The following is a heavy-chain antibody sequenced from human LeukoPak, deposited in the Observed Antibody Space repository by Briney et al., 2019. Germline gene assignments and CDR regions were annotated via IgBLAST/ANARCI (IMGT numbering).Heavy chain of an antibody. CDR2: ISYDGNND. Sequence: GGPLRLSCVASGFDSTIYAIHWVRQAPGKGLEWVAVISYDGNNDYYSGSVKGRFTISRDRSSNTVFLQINSLRAEDTALYYCARDGLEIIRFFDWLDYWGQGTLVSVSP. CDR1: GFDSTIYA. V-gene: IGHV3-30*03. D-gene: IGHD3-9*01. CDR3: ARDGLEIIRFFDWLDY. J-gene: IGHJ4*02.